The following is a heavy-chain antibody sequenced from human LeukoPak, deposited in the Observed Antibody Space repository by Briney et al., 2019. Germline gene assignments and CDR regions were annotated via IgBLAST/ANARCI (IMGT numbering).Heavy chain of an antibody. Sequence: SETLSLTCAVSSYSISSGYYWGWLRQPPGKGLEWIVSIYHSGVTYYNPSLESRVTVSVDTSKNQFSLQLSSVTAADTAVYYCARVSVGVTKSFDHWGQGTLVSVSS. CDR1: SYSISSGYY. CDR2: IYHSGVT. CDR3: ARVSVGVTKSFDH. D-gene: IGHD1-26*01. J-gene: IGHJ4*02. V-gene: IGHV4-38-2*01.